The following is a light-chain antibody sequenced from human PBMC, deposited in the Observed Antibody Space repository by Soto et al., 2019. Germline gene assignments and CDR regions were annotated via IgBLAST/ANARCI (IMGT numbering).Light chain of an antibody. CDR3: AAWDDSLNGRV. Sequence: QSVLTQPPSASGTPGQRVTSSCSGSSSNIGSNTVNWYQQLPGTAPKLLIYSNNQRPSGVPDRFSGSKSGTSASLAISGLQSEDEAEYYCAAWDDSLNGRVFGTGTKLTVL. CDR1: SSNIGSNT. V-gene: IGLV1-44*01. J-gene: IGLJ1*01. CDR2: SNN.